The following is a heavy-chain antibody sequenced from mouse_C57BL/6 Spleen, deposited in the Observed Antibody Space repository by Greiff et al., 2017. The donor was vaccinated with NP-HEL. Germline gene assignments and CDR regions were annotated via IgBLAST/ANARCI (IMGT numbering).Heavy chain of an antibody. CDR3: ARGYYGSSYGVYFDY. V-gene: IGHV5-12*01. Sequence: EVKLVESGGGLVQPGGSLKLSCAASGFTFSDYYMYWVRQTPEKRLEWVAYISNGGGSTYYPDTVKGRFTISRDNAKNTLYLQMSRLKSEDTAMYYCARGYYGSSYGVYFDYWGQGTTLTVSS. CDR1: GFTFSDYY. CDR2: ISNGGGST. D-gene: IGHD1-1*01. J-gene: IGHJ2*01.